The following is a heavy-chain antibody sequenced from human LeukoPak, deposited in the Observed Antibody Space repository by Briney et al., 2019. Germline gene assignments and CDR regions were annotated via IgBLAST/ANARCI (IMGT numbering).Heavy chain of an antibody. D-gene: IGHD6-6*01. V-gene: IGHV3-33*06. CDR1: GFTFSSYG. CDR2: IWYDGSNK. Sequence: GGSLRLSCAASGFTFSSYGMHWVRQAPGKGLEWVAVIWYDGSNKYYADSVKGRFTISRDSSKNTLYLQMNSLRAEDTAVYYCAKSPEIHRSSPGFDYWGQGTLVTVSS. CDR3: AKSPEIHRSSPGFDY. J-gene: IGHJ4*02.